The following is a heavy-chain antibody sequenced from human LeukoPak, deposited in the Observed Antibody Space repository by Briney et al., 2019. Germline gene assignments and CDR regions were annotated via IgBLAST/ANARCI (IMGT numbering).Heavy chain of an antibody. CDR2: INPKTGAA. V-gene: IGHV1-2*02. D-gene: IGHD6-13*01. Sequence: ASVKVSCKASGYIFSDYYMHWVRQAPGQGLEWLGWINPKTGAADYAQQFRGRVTMTRDTSINTDFMEMKRVTFDDTAVYYCARGAEAETSPLDFWGQGTLVIVS. CDR1: GYIFSDYY. J-gene: IGHJ4*02. CDR3: ARGAEAETSPLDF.